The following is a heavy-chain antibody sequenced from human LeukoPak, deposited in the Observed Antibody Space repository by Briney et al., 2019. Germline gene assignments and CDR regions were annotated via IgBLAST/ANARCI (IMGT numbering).Heavy chain of an antibody. V-gene: IGHV1-8*01. J-gene: IGHJ4*02. Sequence: ASVNVSCKTSGYTFINYDINWVRQATGQGLEWLGWMSANSGNTGYAQKFQGRVSMTRATSISTAYLELSSLTFEDTAVYYCARTPPKGDIDYWGQGTLVTVSS. D-gene: IGHD2-21*02. CDR1: GYTFINYD. CDR2: MSANSGNT. CDR3: ARTPPKGDIDY.